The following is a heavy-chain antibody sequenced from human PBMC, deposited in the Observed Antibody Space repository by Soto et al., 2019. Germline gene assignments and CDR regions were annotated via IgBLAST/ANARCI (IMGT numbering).Heavy chain of an antibody. Sequence: SLRLSCAASGFTFDGYAMHWVRQAPGKGLEWVSGISWNSGSIGYADSVKGRFTISRDNAKNSLYLQMNSLRAEDTALYYCAKAATMVRGAAYYYGMDVWGQGTTVTVSS. CDR2: ISWNSGSI. CDR3: AKAATMVRGAAYYYGMDV. V-gene: IGHV3-9*01. CDR1: GFTFDGYA. D-gene: IGHD3-10*01. J-gene: IGHJ6*02.